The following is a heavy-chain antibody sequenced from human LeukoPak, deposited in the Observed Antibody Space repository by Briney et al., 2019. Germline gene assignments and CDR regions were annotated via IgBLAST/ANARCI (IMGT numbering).Heavy chain of an antibody. CDR3: ARFRRDGYPFDY. CDR2: IYYIGST. CDR1: GVSISSYY. Sequence: PSETLSLTCTVSGVSISSYYWSWIRQPPGKGLERIGYIYYIGSTNYNPSLKSRVTISVDTSKNQFSLKLSSVTAADTAVYYFARFRRDGYPFDYWGQGTLVTVPS. D-gene: IGHD5-24*01. V-gene: IGHV4-59*01. J-gene: IGHJ4*02.